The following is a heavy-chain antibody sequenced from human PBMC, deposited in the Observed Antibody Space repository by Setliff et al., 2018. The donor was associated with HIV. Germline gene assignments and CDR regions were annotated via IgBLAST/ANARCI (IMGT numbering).Heavy chain of an antibody. V-gene: IGHV1-46*01. CDR1: GFTFTTYY. CDR3: ARGDPASYYNFWSGYASETFDI. CDR2: INPSGGST. D-gene: IGHD3-3*01. Sequence: ASVKVSCKASGFTFTTYYMHWVRQAPGQGLEWMGIINPSGGSTSYAQKFQGRVTMTRDTSTSTVYMELSSLRSEDTAVYYCARGDPASYYNFWSGYASETFDIWGQGTMVTVSS. J-gene: IGHJ3*02.